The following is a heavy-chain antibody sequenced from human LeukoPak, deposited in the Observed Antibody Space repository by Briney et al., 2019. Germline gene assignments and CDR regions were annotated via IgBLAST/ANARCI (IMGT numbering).Heavy chain of an antibody. J-gene: IGHJ5*02. CDR1: GGSLSGYD. V-gene: IGHV4-34*01. CDR2: INESGRT. D-gene: IGHD3-3*02. Sequence: SETLSLTCVVYGGSLSGYDWSWLRQPPGRGLEWIGEINESGRTTYKSFLKSRVTISIDTSRSQFSLKLNSVAAADTAVYCFARGPYLRGHFWFDPWGQGTLVTVSS. CDR3: ARGPYLRGHFWFDP.